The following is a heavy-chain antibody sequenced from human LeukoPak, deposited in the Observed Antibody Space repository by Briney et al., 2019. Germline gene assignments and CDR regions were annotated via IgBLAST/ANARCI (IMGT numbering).Heavy chain of an antibody. CDR2: ISGSGGST. CDR1: GFTFSSYA. CDR3: ARDLSDGDLDY. Sequence: GGSLRLSCAASGFTFSSYAMSSVRQAPGKGLEWVSVISGSGGSTYYADSVKGRFTISRDNAKNSLYLQMNSLRAEDTAVYYCARDLSDGDLDYWGQGTLVTVSS. J-gene: IGHJ4*02. V-gene: IGHV3-23*01.